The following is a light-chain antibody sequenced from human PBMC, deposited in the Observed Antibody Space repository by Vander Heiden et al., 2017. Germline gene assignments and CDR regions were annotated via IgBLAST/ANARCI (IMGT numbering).Light chain of an antibody. V-gene: IGLV2-11*01. CDR1: SIDVGGYNY. J-gene: IGLJ2*01. CDR2: DVS. Sequence: QSALTQPRSVSGSPGQSVTFSCTGTSIDVGGYNYVSWYQQHPGKAPKLMIYDVSERPSGVPDRFSGSESGNTASLTISGLQAEDEADYYCCSYAGSDTFVLFGGGTKLTVL. CDR3: CSYAGSDTFVL.